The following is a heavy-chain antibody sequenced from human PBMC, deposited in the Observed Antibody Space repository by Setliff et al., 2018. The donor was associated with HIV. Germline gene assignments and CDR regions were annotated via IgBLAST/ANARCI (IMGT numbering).Heavy chain of an antibody. V-gene: IGHV4-4*09. J-gene: IGHJ4*02. CDR2: IYTSGST. CDR1: GGSISSYY. D-gene: IGHD3-10*01. Sequence: SETLSLTCTVSGGSISSYYWSWIRQPPGKGLEWIGYIYTSGSTNYNPSLKSRVTISVDTSKNQFSLKLSSVTAADTAVYYCAGSLVDYGSGVSGLDYWGQGTLVTVSS. CDR3: AGSLVDYGSGVSGLDY.